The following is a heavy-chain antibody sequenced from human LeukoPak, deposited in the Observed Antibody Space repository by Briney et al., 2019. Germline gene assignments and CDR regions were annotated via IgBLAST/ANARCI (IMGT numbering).Heavy chain of an antibody. CDR3: VRASIQSSLDF. D-gene: IGHD3-3*02. V-gene: IGHV3-48*01. Sequence: GGSLRLSCAASGFTFSGYNMNWVRQAPGKGLEWISFISYSGSTKYYTDSVKGRFTISRDNAKNSLCLEMNSLRADDTAVYYCVRASIQSSLDFWGQGTLATVSS. CDR1: GFTFSGYN. CDR2: ISYSGSTK. J-gene: IGHJ4*02.